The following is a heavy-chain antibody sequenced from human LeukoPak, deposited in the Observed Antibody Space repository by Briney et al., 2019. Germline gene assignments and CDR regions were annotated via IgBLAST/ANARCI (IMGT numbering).Heavy chain of an antibody. CDR2: ISRTGNIV. J-gene: IGHJ4*02. V-gene: IGHV3-48*02. CDR3: ANLTH. CDR1: GFSFSNYS. Sequence: GGSLRLSCVATGFSFSNYSMHWVRQAPGKGLEWVSYISRTGNIVYYADSVRGRFTISRDNAKDSLFLQMDSLRDEDTAVYYCANLTHWGQGILVTVSS. D-gene: IGHD2-21*02.